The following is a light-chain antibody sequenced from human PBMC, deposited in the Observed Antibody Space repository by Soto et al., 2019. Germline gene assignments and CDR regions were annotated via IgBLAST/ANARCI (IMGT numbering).Light chain of an antibody. CDR3: QQYNSYLYA. J-gene: IGKJ2*01. CDR1: QSIGRY. Sequence: DIQMTQSPSTLSASVGDRVTITCRASQSIGRYLAWYQQKPGQAPKLLIYKASTLESGVPSRFSGSGSGKEFTLTFSSLQPDDFATYYCQQYNSYLYAFGQGTKLEIK. V-gene: IGKV1-5*03. CDR2: KAS.